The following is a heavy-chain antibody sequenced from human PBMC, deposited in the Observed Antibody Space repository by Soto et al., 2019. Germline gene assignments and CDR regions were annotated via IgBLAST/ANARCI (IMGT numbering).Heavy chain of an antibody. V-gene: IGHV3-23*01. CDR2: ISGGGSTT. Sequence: HPGGSLRLSCAASGFTFSNYRMSWVRQAPGKGLYWVSTISGGGSTTYYADSVQGRLAVSRDNSNNTLYLQMNSLRAEDTAVYYCAKDYWHFGSDPLDYWGRGTLVTVSS. CDR3: AKDYWHFGSDPLDY. CDR1: GFTFSNYR. J-gene: IGHJ4*02. D-gene: IGHD3-10*01.